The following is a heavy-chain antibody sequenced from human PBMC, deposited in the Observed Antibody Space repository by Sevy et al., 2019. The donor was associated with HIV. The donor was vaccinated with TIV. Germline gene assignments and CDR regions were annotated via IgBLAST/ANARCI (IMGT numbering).Heavy chain of an antibody. CDR2: ISYDGSNK. D-gene: IGHD3-3*01. CDR3: ARVSLYYDFWSGYLDY. Sequence: GGSLRLSCAASGFTFSSYAMHWVRQAPGKGLEWVAVISYDGSNKYYADSVKGRFTISRDNSKNTLYLQMNSLRAEDTAVYYCARVSLYYDFWSGYLDYWGQGTLVTVSS. V-gene: IGHV3-30*04. CDR1: GFTFSSYA. J-gene: IGHJ4*02.